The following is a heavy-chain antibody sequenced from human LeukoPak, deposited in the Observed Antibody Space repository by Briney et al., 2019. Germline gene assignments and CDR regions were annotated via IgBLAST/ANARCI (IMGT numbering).Heavy chain of an antibody. CDR3: ARDYIVETGVVAFDI. D-gene: IGHD5-12*01. J-gene: IGHJ3*02. Sequence: SETLSLTCSVSCGFISSYFWNWIRQPAGKGLEWVGHIYDGGKTNYNPSLRGRATISVDTSSNQFSLELRSVTAADTAVYYCARDYIVETGVVAFDIWGQGTMVTVSS. V-gene: IGHV4-4*07. CDR2: IYDGGKT. CDR1: CGFISSYF.